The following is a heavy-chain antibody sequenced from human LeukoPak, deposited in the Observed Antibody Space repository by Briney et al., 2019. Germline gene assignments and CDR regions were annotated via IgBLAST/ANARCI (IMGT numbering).Heavy chain of an antibody. V-gene: IGHV1-69*05. J-gene: IGHJ5*02. CDR1: GGTFSSYA. CDR3: ARAPYDFWSGYYGVKSYP. CDR2: IITIFGTA. Sequence: SVKVSCKASGGTFSSYAISWVRQAPGQGLEWMGGIITIFGTANYAQKFQGRVTITTDESTSTAYIELSSLRSEDTAVYYCARAPYDFWSGYYGVKSYPWGQRTLVTVSS. D-gene: IGHD3-3*01.